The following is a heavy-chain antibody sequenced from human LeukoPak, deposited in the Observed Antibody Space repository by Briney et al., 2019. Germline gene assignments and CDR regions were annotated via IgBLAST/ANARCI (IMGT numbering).Heavy chain of an antibody. CDR3: ARESPGSSNFDY. CDR1: GFTFSSYA. CDR2: ISSNGGST. V-gene: IGHV3-64*01. D-gene: IGHD1-26*01. J-gene: IGHJ4*02. Sequence: GGSLRLSCAASGFTFSSYAMHWVRQAPGKGLEYVSAISSNGGSTCYANSVKGRFTISRDNSKNTLYLQMGSLRAEDMAVYYCARESPGSSNFDYWGQGTLVTVSS.